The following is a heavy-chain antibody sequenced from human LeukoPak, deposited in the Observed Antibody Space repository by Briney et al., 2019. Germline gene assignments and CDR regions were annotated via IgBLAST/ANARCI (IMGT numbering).Heavy chain of an antibody. J-gene: IGHJ4*02. CDR2: ISFDGGHR. CDR3: ARPRTIAAAGIFGAFDY. Sequence: GRSLRLSCEASGSTFSSYSMHWVRQAPGKGLEWVAVISFDGGHRYYADSVKGRFTISRDNSKNTLYLQMNSLRPEDTALYYCARPRTIAAAGIFGAFDYWGQGTLVTVSS. CDR1: GSTFSSYS. V-gene: IGHV3-30-3*01. D-gene: IGHD6-13*01.